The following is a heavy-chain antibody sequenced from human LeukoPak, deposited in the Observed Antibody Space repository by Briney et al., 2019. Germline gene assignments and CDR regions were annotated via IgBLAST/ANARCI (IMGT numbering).Heavy chain of an antibody. CDR1: AFTFSTYA. CDR2: ISYDGSNK. Sequence: GGSLRLSCAASAFTFSTYAMHWVRQAPGKGLEWVAVISYDGSNKYYADSVKGRFTISRDNSKNTLYLQMNSLRAEDTAVYYCARDRDYWGQGTLVTVSS. V-gene: IGHV3-30-3*01. J-gene: IGHJ4*02. CDR3: ARDRDY.